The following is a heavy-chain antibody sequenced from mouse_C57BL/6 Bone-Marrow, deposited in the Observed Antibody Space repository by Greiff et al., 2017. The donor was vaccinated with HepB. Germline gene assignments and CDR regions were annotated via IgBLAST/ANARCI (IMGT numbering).Heavy chain of an antibody. CDR2: IDPSDSYT. CDR1: GYTFTSYW. V-gene: IGHV1-69*01. D-gene: IGHD1-1*01. J-gene: IGHJ1*03. Sequence: QVQLQQPGAELVMPGASVKLSCKASGYTFTSYWMHWVKQRPGQGLECIGEIDPSDSYTNYNQKFKGKSTLTVDKSSSTAYMQLSSLTSEDSAVYYCARAHYYYGSSRWYFDVWGTGTTVTVSS. CDR3: ARAHYYYGSSRWYFDV.